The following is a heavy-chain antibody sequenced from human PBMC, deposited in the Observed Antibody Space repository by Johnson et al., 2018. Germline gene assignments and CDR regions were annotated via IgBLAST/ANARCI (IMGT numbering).Heavy chain of an antibody. V-gene: IGHV5-51*01. D-gene: IGHD1-26*01. CDR2: IYPGDSDT. CDR3: ASRGRGSHYPQYDYYGMDV. CDR1: GYSFTSYW. Sequence: EVQLVESGAEVKKPGESLKISCKGSGYSFTSYWIGWVRQMPGKGLEWMGIIYPGDSDTRYSPSFQGQVTISADKSISPAYLQWSSLKASDTAMYYRASRGRGSHYPQYDYYGMDVWGQGTTVTVSS. J-gene: IGHJ6*02.